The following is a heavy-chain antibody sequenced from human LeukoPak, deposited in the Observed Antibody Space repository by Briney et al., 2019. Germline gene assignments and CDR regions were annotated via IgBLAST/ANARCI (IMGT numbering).Heavy chain of an antibody. CDR3: ARGASDFDY. J-gene: IGHJ4*02. Sequence: GGSLILSCAASGFIVSSNYMSWVRQAPGKGLEWVPVIYYTGTTYYADSVKGRFTISRDNSKNTVYLQMNSLRAEGTAVYYCARGASDFDYWGQGTLVTVSS. V-gene: IGHV3-53*01. CDR1: GFIVSSNY. D-gene: IGHD4/OR15-4a*01. CDR2: IYYTGTT.